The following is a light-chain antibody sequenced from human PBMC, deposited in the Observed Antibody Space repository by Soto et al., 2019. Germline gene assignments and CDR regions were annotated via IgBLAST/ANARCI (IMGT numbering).Light chain of an antibody. J-gene: IGLJ3*02. V-gene: IGLV3-21*02. CDR3: QVWDGSSDHRM. Sequence: YELTQPPSVSVAPGQTAMITCGGNNIGSKSVHWYQQKPGQAPLLVVYNNSDRPSGIPERLSGSNSGNTATLTITRVEAGDEADYYCQVWDGSSDHRMFGGGTQLTVL. CDR2: NNS. CDR1: NIGSKS.